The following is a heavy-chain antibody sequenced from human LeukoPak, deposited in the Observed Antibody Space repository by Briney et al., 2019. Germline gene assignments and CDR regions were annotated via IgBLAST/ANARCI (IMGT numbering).Heavy chain of an antibody. V-gene: IGHV3-30*03. Sequence: GGSLRLSCAASGFTFSSYGMHWVRQAPGKGLEWVAVISYDGSNKYYADSVKGRFTISRDNSKNTLYLQMNSLRAEDTAVYYCASPDYDILTGYYAYWGQGTLVTVSS. CDR2: ISYDGSNK. J-gene: IGHJ4*02. CDR3: ASPDYDILTGYYAY. CDR1: GFTFSSYG. D-gene: IGHD3-9*01.